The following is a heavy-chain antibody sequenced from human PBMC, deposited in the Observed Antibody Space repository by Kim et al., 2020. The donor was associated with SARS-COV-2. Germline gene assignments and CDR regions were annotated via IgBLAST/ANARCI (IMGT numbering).Heavy chain of an antibody. CDR3: ARLNLGDSYGYDDYFDY. D-gene: IGHD5-18*01. CDR1: GGSISSSSYY. J-gene: IGHJ4*02. V-gene: IGHV4-39*01. CDR2: IYYSGST. Sequence: SETLSLTCTVSGGSISSSSYYWGWIRQPPGKGLEWIGSIYYSGSTYYNPSLKSRVTISVDTSKNQFSLKLSSVTAADTAVSYCARLNLGDSYGYDDYFDYWGQGTLVTVSS.